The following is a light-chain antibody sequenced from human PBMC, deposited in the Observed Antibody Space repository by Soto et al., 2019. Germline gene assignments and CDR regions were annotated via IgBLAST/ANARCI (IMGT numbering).Light chain of an antibody. J-gene: IGLJ1*01. CDR1: SSDVGSYNL. CDR2: EGS. Sequence: QSVLTQSASVSGSPGQSITISCTGTSSDVGSYNLVSWYQQHPGKAPKLMICEGSKRPSGVSNRFPGSKSGNTASLTISGLQAEDEADYYCCSYARSRTYVFGTGTKVTVL. CDR3: CSYARSRTYV. V-gene: IGLV2-23*01.